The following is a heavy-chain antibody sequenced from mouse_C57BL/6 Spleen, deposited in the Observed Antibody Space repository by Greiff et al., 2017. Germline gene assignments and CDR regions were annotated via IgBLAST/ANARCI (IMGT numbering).Heavy chain of an antibody. J-gene: IGHJ3*01. CDR1: GYAFSSYW. D-gene: IGHD2-3*01. Sequence: QVQLQQSGAELVKPGASVKISCKASGYAFSSYWMNRVKQRPGKGLEWIGQIYPGDGDTNYNGKFKGPATLTADPSSSTAYMQLSSLTSEDSAVDFCARDGGRGYYAWFAYWGQGTRVTVSA. CDR3: ARDGGRGYYAWFAY. V-gene: IGHV1-80*01. CDR2: IYPGDGDT.